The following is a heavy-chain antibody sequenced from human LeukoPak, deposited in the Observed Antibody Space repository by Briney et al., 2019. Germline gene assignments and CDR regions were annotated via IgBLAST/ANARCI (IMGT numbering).Heavy chain of an antibody. CDR3: ARDVGELRADY. CDR1: GYTFTDEY. J-gene: IGHJ4*02. D-gene: IGHD1-26*01. CDR2: INPKNGAT. V-gene: IGHV1-2*02. Sequence: GASVKVSCKASGYTFTDEYIHWVRQAPGQGFEWMAWINPKNGATNVALKFRGRVTLTRDTSISTAYMAVSRLRSDDTAVYYCARDVGELRADYWGQGTLVTVSS.